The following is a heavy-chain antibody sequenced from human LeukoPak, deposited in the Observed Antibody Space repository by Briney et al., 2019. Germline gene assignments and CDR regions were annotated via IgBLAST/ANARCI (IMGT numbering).Heavy chain of an antibody. D-gene: IGHD3-22*01. CDR1: GFTVSSNY. CDR2: IYSGGST. CDR3: ARAVNCHYYDSPHIDY. J-gene: IGHJ4*02. V-gene: IGHV3-66*01. Sequence: GGSLRLSCAASGFTVSSNYMSWVRQAPGKGLEWVSGIYSGGSTYYADSVKGRFTISRDNSKNTLYLQMNSLIAEDTAVYYCARAVNCHYYDSPHIDYWGQGTLVTVSS.